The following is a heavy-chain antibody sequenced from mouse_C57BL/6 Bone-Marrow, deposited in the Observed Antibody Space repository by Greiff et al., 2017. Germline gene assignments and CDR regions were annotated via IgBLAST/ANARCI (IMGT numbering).Heavy chain of an antibody. CDR3: ATYPYWYFDV. V-gene: IGHV1-52*01. CDR1: GYTFTSYW. D-gene: IGHD2-10*01. Sequence: VQLQQPGAELVRPGSSVKLSCKASGYTFTSYWMHWVKQRPIQGLEWIGNIDPSDSETHSNQKFKDKATLTVDKSSSTAYMQLSSLTSEDSAVYYCATYPYWYFDVWGTGTTVTVSS. J-gene: IGHJ1*03. CDR2: IDPSDSET.